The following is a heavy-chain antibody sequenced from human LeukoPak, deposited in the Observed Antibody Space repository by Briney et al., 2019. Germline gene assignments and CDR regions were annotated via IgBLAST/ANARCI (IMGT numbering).Heavy chain of an antibody. Sequence: KPSETLSLTCSVSGGSISTYYWSWFRQSPVKGLACIGYIYSSGSTNYNPPLESRVTMSVDTSKNQVSLKLNSVTAADTAVYYCARLSRVTIFGVVDWYFDPWGRGTLVTVSS. CDR1: GGSISTYY. D-gene: IGHD3-3*01. J-gene: IGHJ2*01. CDR2: IYSSGST. CDR3: ARLSRVTIFGVVDWYFDP. V-gene: IGHV4-4*09.